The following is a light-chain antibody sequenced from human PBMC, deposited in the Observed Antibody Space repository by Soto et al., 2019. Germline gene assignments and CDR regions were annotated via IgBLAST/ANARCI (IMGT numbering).Light chain of an antibody. CDR3: SSYTTNSPPVV. CDR2: EVT. Sequence: QSALTQPASVSGSPGQSITISCTGTSGDIGSYTYGSWYQQYPGKAPKLLISEVTNRPSGVSNRFSGSKSGNTASLTISGLQAEDEAHYYCSSYTTNSPPVVFGGGTKLTVL. CDR1: SGDIGSYTY. J-gene: IGLJ2*01. V-gene: IGLV2-14*01.